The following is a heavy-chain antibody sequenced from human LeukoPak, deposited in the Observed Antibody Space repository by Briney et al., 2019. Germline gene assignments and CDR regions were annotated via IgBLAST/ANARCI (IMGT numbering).Heavy chain of an antibody. CDR2: IKAKAHGGTI. V-gene: IGHV3-15*01. Sequence: PGGSLRLSCAASGFTFINAWMAWVRQAPGKGLEWVGRIKAKAHGGTIEYAAPVKGRFTISREDSKNTLYLQMDSLKTEDPAVYYCTTDGVGVEGATYDNCGQGTLVSVSS. D-gene: IGHD1-26*01. J-gene: IGHJ4*02. CDR1: GFTFINAW. CDR3: TTDGVGVEGATYDN.